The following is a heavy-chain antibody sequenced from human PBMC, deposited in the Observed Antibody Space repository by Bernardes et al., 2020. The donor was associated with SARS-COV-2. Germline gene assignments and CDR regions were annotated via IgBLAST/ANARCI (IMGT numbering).Heavy chain of an antibody. Sequence: GSLRLSCAASGFTFSIYAMSWVRQAPGKGLEWVSAISGRGGSTCYADSVRGRFTISRDNSKNTLYLQMNSLRAEDTALYYCATLNLGNFDYWGQGTLVTVSS. CDR1: GFTFSIYA. CDR3: ATLNLGNFDY. CDR2: ISGRGGST. J-gene: IGHJ4*02. V-gene: IGHV3-23*01. D-gene: IGHD7-27*01.